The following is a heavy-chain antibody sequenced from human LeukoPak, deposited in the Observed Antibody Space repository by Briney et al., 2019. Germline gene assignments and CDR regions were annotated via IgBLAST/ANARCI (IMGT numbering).Heavy chain of an antibody. V-gene: IGHV1-46*01. CDR1: GYTFTSHF. CDR3: ARVNRGSGSCVGY. D-gene: IGHD3-10*01. Sequence: ASVKVSCKASGYTFTSHFMHWVRQAPGQGLEWMGIINPRGGSTSYTQKFQGRVTMTTDTSPSTAYMELRSLRSDDTAVYYCARVNRGSGSCVGYWGQGTLVTVSS. CDR2: INPRGGST. J-gene: IGHJ4*02.